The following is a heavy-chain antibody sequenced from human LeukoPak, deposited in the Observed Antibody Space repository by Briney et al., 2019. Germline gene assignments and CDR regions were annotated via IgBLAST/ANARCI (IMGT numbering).Heavy chain of an antibody. Sequence: EPSETLSLTCTVSGYSISSGYYWGWIRQPPGKGLEWIGSIYHSGSTYYNPSLKSRVTISVDTSKNQFSLKLSSVTAAGTAVYFCARGPYSYDSSGAFDIWGQGTMVTVSS. D-gene: IGHD3-22*01. V-gene: IGHV4-38-2*02. CDR3: ARGPYSYDSSGAFDI. CDR2: IYHSGST. J-gene: IGHJ3*02. CDR1: GYSISSGYY.